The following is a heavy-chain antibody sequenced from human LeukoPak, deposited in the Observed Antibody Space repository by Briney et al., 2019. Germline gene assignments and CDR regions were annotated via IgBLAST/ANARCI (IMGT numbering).Heavy chain of an antibody. Sequence: GASVKVSCKASGYTFTAYYMHWVRQAPGQGLEWMGWISAYNGNTNYAQKLQGRVTMTTDTSTSTAYMELRSLRSDDTAVYYCARVQKIGGLNSGYGNWGQGTLVTVSS. J-gene: IGHJ4*02. CDR1: GYTFTAYY. CDR3: ARVQKIGGLNSGYGN. D-gene: IGHD5-12*01. CDR2: ISAYNGNT. V-gene: IGHV1-18*04.